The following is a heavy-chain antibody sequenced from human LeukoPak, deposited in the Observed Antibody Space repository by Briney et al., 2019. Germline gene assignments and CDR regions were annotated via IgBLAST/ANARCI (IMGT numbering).Heavy chain of an antibody. Sequence: GGSLRLSCAASGFTFADYAMHWVRKAPGKGLEWVSGISWNSGSIGYADSVKGRFTISRDNAKNSLYLQMNSLRAEDTALYYCAKDSRDGYFDAFDIWGQGTMVTVSS. CDR1: GFTFADYA. CDR3: AKDSRDGYFDAFDI. J-gene: IGHJ3*02. V-gene: IGHV3-9*01. CDR2: ISWNSGSI. D-gene: IGHD5-24*01.